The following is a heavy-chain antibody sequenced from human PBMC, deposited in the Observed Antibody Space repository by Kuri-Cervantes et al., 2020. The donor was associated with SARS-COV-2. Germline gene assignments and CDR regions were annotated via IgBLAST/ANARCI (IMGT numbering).Heavy chain of an antibody. Sequence: ASVKVSCKASGGTFTTYSITWVRQAPGQGLEWMGWMNPNSGNTGYAQKFQGRVTMTRDTSTSTVYMELSSLRSEDTAVYYCARDLPVYYYDSSGYPLWGQGTLVTVSS. CDR2: MNPNSGNT. CDR1: GGTFTTYS. V-gene: IGHV1-8*02. CDR3: ARDLPVYYYDSSGYPL. J-gene: IGHJ4*02. D-gene: IGHD3-22*01.